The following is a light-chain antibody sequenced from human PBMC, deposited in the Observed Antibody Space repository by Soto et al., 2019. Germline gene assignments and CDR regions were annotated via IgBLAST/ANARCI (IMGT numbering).Light chain of an antibody. CDR3: QQYGSSPRVT. CDR2: GAS. CDR1: QSVSSSY. Sequence: EIVLTQSPGTMSLSPGERANLSCRSIQSVSSSYLAWYQQKPGQAHRLLIYGASSRATGIPDRFSGSGSGTDFTLTISRLEPEDFAVYYGQQYGSSPRVTGGQGTRLEIK. J-gene: IGKJ5*01. V-gene: IGKV3-20*01.